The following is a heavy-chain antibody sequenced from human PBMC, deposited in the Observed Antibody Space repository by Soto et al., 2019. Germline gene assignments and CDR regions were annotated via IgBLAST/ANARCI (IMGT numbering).Heavy chain of an antibody. CDR2: ISYDGSDK. J-gene: IGHJ4*02. CDR3: ARDGGTSGWTREFEY. CDR1: GFSFRSYA. V-gene: IGHV3-30-3*01. Sequence: LRLSCAASGFSFRSYAIHWVRQAPGKGLEWVSFISYDGSDKTYADSVKGRFTVSRDNSKNVVLLQMNRLRTEDTAIYFCARDGGTSGWTREFEYWGQGALVTVSS. D-gene: IGHD6-19*01.